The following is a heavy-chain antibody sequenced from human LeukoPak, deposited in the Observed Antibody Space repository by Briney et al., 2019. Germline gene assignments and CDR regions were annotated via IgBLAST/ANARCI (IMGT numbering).Heavy chain of an antibody. V-gene: IGHV4-39*01. CDR2: IYYSGST. Sequence: PSETLSLTCTVSGGSISSSSYYWGWIRHPPGKGLEWIGSIYYSGSTYYNPSLKSRVTISVDTSKNQFSLKLSSVTAADTAVYYCARSGSGWAFDYWGQGTLVTVSS. CDR1: GGSISSSSYY. CDR3: ARSGSGWAFDY. J-gene: IGHJ4*02. D-gene: IGHD6-19*01.